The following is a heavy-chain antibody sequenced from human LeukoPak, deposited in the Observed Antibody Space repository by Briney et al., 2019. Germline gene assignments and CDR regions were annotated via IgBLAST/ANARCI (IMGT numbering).Heavy chain of an antibody. CDR1: GFSFGTFA. J-gene: IGHJ4*02. CDR3: TRDYVTPGTTGTTSPLDH. D-gene: IGHD1-7*01. Sequence: GGSLRLSCAASGFSFGTFAMSWVRQAPGKELDWVSGIIESGNDKHYADSVKGRFTISRDNFKDTLYLQMNSLRADDTAVYYCTRDYVTPGTTGTTSPLDHWGQGILVTVSS. V-gene: IGHV3-23*01. CDR2: IIESGNDK.